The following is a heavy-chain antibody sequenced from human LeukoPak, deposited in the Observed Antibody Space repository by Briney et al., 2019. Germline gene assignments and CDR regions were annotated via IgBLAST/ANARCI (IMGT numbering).Heavy chain of an antibody. J-gene: IGHJ4*02. D-gene: IGHD6-13*01. V-gene: IGHV4-39*01. CDR2: IYYSGST. CDR3: ARGRAAAGQYYFDY. Sequence: PSETLSLTCTVSGGSISSSSYSWGWIRQPPGKGLEWIGSIYYSGSTYYNPSLKSRVTISVDTSKNQFSLKLTSVTAADTAVYYCARGRAAAGQYYFDYWGQGTLVTVSS. CDR1: GGSISSSSYS.